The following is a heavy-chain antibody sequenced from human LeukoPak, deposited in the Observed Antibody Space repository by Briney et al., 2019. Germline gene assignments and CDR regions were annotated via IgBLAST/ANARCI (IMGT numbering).Heavy chain of an antibody. D-gene: IGHD2-15*01. Sequence: GGSLRLSCAASGFTFSRYAMSWVRQAPGKGLEWVSAISGSGGSTYYADSVKGRFTTSRDNSKNTLYLQMNSLRAEDTAVYYCAKDRSDCSGGSCYSWSYWGQGTLVTVSS. V-gene: IGHV3-23*01. CDR2: ISGSGGST. CDR3: AKDRSDCSGGSCYSWSY. J-gene: IGHJ4*02. CDR1: GFTFSRYA.